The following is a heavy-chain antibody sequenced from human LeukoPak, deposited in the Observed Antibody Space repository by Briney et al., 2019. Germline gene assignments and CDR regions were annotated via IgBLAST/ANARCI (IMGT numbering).Heavy chain of an antibody. CDR2: IEYDGSQK. CDR1: GAASGLSFNGYG. Sequence: GGSLRLSCAASGAASGLSFNGYGMHWVRQSPGKGLEWVAFIEYDGSQKDFAESVKSRFTISRDNAKNTLYLQMNSLRAEDTAVYYCARGSGYYYPNYFDYWGQGTLVTVSS. V-gene: IGHV3-30*02. CDR3: ARGSGYYYPNYFDY. J-gene: IGHJ4*02. D-gene: IGHD3-22*01.